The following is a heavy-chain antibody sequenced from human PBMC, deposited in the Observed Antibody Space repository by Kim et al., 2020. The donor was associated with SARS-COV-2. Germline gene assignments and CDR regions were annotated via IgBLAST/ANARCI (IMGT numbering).Heavy chain of an antibody. V-gene: IGHV3-30*18. CDR2: ISYDGSNK. CDR3: ANSPARRSAEHYYYGMDV. Sequence: GGSLRLSCAASGFTFSSYGMHWVRQAPGKGLEWVAVISYDGSNKYYADSVKGRFTISRDNSKNTLYLQMNSLRAEDTAVYYCANSPARRSAEHYYYGMDVWGQGTTVTVSS. D-gene: IGHD6-6*01. J-gene: IGHJ6*02. CDR1: GFTFSSYG.